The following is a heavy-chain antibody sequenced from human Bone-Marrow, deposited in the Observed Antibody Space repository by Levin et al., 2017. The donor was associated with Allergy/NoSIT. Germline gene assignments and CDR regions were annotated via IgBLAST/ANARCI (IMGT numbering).Heavy chain of an antibody. CDR1: GFTSRISW. CDR2: MKQDGSEE. D-gene: IGHD3-10*01. CDR3: ATLKGEVTIFDY. Sequence: ETLSLTCEVSGFTSRISWMSWVRQAPGRGLEWVASMKQDGSEEYYVDSVKGRFTTSRDNAKISLYLQMNNLRAEDTAVYYCATLKGEVTIFDYWGQGTLVSVSS. J-gene: IGHJ4*02. V-gene: IGHV3-7*02.